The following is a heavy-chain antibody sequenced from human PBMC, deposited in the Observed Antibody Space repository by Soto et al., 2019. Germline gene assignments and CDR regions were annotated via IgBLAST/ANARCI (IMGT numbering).Heavy chain of an antibody. CDR3: ARGYYYILTGYYIGRGLYYYYGMDV. J-gene: IGHJ6*02. D-gene: IGHD3-9*01. Sequence: ASVKVSCKASGYTFTGYYMHWVRQAPGQGLEWMGWINPNSGGTNYAQNFQGWVTMTRDTSISTAYMELSRLRSDDTAVYYCARGYYYILTGYYIGRGLYYYYGMDVWGQGTTVTVSS. CDR2: INPNSGGT. V-gene: IGHV1-2*04. CDR1: GYTFTGYY.